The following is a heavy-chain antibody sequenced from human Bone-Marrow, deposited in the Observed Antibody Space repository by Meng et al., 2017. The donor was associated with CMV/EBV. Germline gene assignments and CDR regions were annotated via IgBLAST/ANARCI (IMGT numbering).Heavy chain of an antibody. V-gene: IGHV3-30-3*01. CDR2: RSYDGSEK. CDR3: TRDSFPRYGSSPSGY. Sequence: GESLKIPCAASGFTFSSYAMHWVRQAPGKGLEWVAVRSYDGSEKYYADAVKGRFTIYRDNSKNTLFLQMNSMRAEDTSVHYCTRDSFPRYGSSPSGYWGQGTLVTVSS. J-gene: IGHJ4*02. D-gene: IGHD6-13*01. CDR1: GFTFSSYA.